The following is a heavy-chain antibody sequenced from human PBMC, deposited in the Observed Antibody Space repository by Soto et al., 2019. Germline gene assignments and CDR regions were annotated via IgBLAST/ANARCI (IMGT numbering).Heavy chain of an antibody. D-gene: IGHD5-18*01. CDR2: IYHTGSA. J-gene: IGHJ4*02. CDR1: SGAISSDGYS. Sequence: QLQLQESGSGLVKPSQTLSLTCTVSSGAISSDGYSWSGIRQPPGKGLEYIGYIYHTGSAYYHPSLKSRLTLSVDRSKNQFSLGLTSVTAADTAVYYCGRGVGTTMAHYFDYWGQGTLVTVSS. CDR3: GRGVGTTMAHYFDY. V-gene: IGHV4-30-2*01.